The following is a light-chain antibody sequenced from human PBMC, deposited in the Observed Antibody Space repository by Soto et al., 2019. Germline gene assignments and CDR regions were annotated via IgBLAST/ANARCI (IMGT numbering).Light chain of an antibody. CDR2: RAS. V-gene: IGKV3-15*01. Sequence: IVMTKSRATGSVWAGERATLSCRASQSVNSNLAWYQQQPGQPPPLLLYRASTRATGIPARFSGSGSGTDFTPTISRLEPEDFAVYYCQQYGSSPTLTFGGGTNVDIK. CDR1: QSVNSN. CDR3: QQYGSSPTLT. J-gene: IGKJ4*01.